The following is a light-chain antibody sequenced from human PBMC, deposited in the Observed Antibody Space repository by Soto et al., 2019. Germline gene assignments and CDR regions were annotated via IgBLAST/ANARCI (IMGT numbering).Light chain of an antibody. CDR3: MQALQTRWT. V-gene: IGKV2-28*01. CDR2: LGS. Sequence: DSVMTQSPLSLPVTPGGPASISCRSSLSLPHSNGYNYLDWYLQKPGQSPQLLIYLGSNRASGVPDRFSGSGSGTDFTLKISRVEAEDVGVYYCMQALQTRWTFGQGTKVDIK. CDR1: LSLPHSNGYNY. J-gene: IGKJ1*01.